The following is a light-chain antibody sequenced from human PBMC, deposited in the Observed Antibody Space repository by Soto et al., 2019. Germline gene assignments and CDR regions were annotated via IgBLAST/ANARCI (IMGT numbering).Light chain of an antibody. CDR1: SSDVGGYNY. Sequence: QSARTQPASVSGSPGQSITISCTGTSSDVGGYNYVSWYQHHPGKAPKLIIYDVSNRPSGVSIRFSGSKSDNTASLTISELQPEDEAYYHCTSYTTYNTRQIVFGTVTVVTVL. CDR3: TSYTTYNTRQIV. V-gene: IGLV2-14*03. J-gene: IGLJ1*01. CDR2: DVS.